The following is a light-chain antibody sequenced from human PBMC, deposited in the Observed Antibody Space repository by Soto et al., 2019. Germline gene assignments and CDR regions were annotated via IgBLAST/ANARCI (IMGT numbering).Light chain of an antibody. V-gene: IGKV1-5*03. CDR3: QQFNSYSWT. CDR1: QSISSW. J-gene: IGKJ1*01. Sequence: DIQMTQSPSTLSASAGDRVTITSRASQSISSWLAWYQQKPGKAPKLLIYKASSLESGVPSRFSGSGSGTEFTLTISSLQPDDFATYYCQQFNSYSWTFGQGTKVEI. CDR2: KAS.